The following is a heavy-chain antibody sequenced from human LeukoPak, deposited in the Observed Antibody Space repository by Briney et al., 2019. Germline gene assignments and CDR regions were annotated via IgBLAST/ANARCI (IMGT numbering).Heavy chain of an antibody. CDR3: ARGKSSSSIYYYYYYMDV. CDR1: GFTFSSYA. V-gene: IGHV3-23*01. Sequence: GGSLRLSCAASGFTFSSYAMSWVRQAPGKGLEWVSAISGSGGSTYYADSVKGRFTVSRDNSKNTLYLQMKSLRAEDTAVYYCARGKSSSSIYYYYYYMDVWGKGTTVTVSS. J-gene: IGHJ6*03. CDR2: ISGSGGST. D-gene: IGHD6-6*01.